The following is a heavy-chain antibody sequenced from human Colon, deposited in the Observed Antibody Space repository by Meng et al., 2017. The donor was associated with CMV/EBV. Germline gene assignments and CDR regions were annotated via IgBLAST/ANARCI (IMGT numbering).Heavy chain of an antibody. V-gene: IGHV3-23*01. Sequence: EGHLLEAGGDLVPPGGSLELSCAASVFAVSSDARIWVRQAPGKGLEWVSRIVDGAGTTHYAASVRGRFTISRDYSKNTLYLQINSLRVDDTAVYYCANYKQQMCLLEYWGQGTLVTVSS. CDR2: IVDGAGTT. CDR1: VFAVSSDA. D-gene: IGHD3-10*01. CDR3: ANYKQQMCLLEY. J-gene: IGHJ4*02.